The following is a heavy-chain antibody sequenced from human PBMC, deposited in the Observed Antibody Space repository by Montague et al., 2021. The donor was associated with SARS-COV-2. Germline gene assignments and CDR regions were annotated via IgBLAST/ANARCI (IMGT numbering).Heavy chain of an antibody. D-gene: IGHD6-13*01. V-gene: IGHV4-39*07. CDR1: GGSISSSSYY. J-gene: IGHJ6*02. CDR2: IYYSGST. Sequence: SETLSLTCTVSGGSISSSSYYWGWTCQPPGKGLEWIGSIYYSGSTYYXPSLKSRVTISVDTSKNQFSLKLSSVTAADTAVYYCARVGRQQLVRLSGMDVWGQGTTVTVSS. CDR3: ARVGRQQLVRLSGMDV.